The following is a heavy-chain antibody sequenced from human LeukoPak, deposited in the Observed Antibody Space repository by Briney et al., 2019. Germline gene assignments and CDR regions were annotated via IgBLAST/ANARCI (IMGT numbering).Heavy chain of an antibody. J-gene: IGHJ4*02. V-gene: IGHV4-59*01. Sequence: SETLSLTCTVSGGSISSYYWSWIRQPPGKGLEWIGYTYYSGSTNYNPSLKSRVTISVDTSKNQFSLKLSSVTAADTAVYYCARVYGDILTGYPDYWGQGTLVTVSS. CDR1: GGSISSYY. D-gene: IGHD3-9*01. CDR2: TYYSGST. CDR3: ARVYGDILTGYPDY.